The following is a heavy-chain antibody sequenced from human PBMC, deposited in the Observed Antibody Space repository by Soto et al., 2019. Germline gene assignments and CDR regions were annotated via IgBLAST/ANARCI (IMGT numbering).Heavy chain of an antibody. D-gene: IGHD3-10*01. V-gene: IGHV3-21*01. CDR1: GFTFSDFS. CDR2: ISAGSSYI. Sequence: EVQLVESGGGLVKPGGSLRLSCAASGFTFSDFSMNWVRQAPGKGLEWVSSISAGSSYIYYADSVKGRFSISRDNAKNSLLLQMNSLRAEDTAVYYCARDWDNYGSGRYFDYWGQGTLVTVSS. CDR3: ARDWDNYGSGRYFDY. J-gene: IGHJ4*02.